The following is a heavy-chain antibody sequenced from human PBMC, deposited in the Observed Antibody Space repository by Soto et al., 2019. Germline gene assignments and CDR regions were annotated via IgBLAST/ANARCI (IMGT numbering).Heavy chain of an antibody. CDR1: GGSFSGYY. V-gene: IGHV4-34*01. CDR2: INHSGST. D-gene: IGHD6-6*01. J-gene: IGHJ4*02. Sequence: SQTLSLTCAVYGGSFSGYYWSWIRQPPGKGLEWIGEINHSGSTNYNPSLKSRVTISVDTSKNQFSLKLSSVTAADTAVYYCARVGIAARPLYYFDYWGQGTLVTVSS. CDR3: ARVGIAARPLYYFDY.